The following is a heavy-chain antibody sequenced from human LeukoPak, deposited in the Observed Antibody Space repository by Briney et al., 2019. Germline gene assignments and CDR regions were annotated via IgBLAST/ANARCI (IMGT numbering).Heavy chain of an antibody. J-gene: IGHJ1*01. CDR2: ISYDGSNK. D-gene: IGHD2-21*02. CDR3: ARAGLHCGGDCPEYFQH. V-gene: IGHV3-30*03. CDR1: GFTFSSYG. Sequence: GRSLRLSCAASGFTFSSYGMHWVRQAPGKGLEWVAVISYDGSNKYYADSVKGRFTISRDNSKNTLYLQMNSLRAEDTAVYYCARAGLHCGGDCPEYFQHWGQGALVTVSS.